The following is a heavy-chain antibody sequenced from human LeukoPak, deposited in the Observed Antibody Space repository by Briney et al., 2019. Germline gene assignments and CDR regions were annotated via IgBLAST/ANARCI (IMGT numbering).Heavy chain of an antibody. Sequence: ASVKVSCTASGYTFTSYDINWVRQATGQGLEWMGWMNPNSGNTGYAQKFQGRVTMTRNTSISTAYMELSSLRSEDTAVYYCARVHYDSSGYYYEEDDAFDIWGQGTMVTVSS. CDR2: MNPNSGNT. J-gene: IGHJ3*02. CDR1: GYTFTSYD. V-gene: IGHV1-8*01. CDR3: ARVHYDSSGYYYEEDDAFDI. D-gene: IGHD3-22*01.